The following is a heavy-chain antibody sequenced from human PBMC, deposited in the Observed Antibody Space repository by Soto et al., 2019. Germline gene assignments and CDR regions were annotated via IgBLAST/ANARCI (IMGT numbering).Heavy chain of an antibody. Sequence: GGSLRLSCSASGFTFSSYAMHWVRQAPGKGLEYVSAISSNGGSTYYADSVKGRFTISRDNSKNTLYLQMSSLRAEDTAVYYCVKDSGLPVSEFGIVVATITFTFFDYWGQGTLVTVSS. V-gene: IGHV3-64D*08. CDR2: ISSNGGST. J-gene: IGHJ4*02. CDR3: VKDSGLPVSEFGIVVATITFTFFDY. D-gene: IGHD5-12*01. CDR1: GFTFSSYA.